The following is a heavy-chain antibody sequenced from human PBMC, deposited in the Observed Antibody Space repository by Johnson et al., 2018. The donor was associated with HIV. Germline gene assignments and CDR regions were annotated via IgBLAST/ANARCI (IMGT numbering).Heavy chain of an antibody. CDR3: ARGGDDAFDI. V-gene: IGHV3-33*08. J-gene: IGHJ3*02. CDR1: GFTFTNYG. D-gene: IGHD7-27*01. Sequence: QVQLVESGGGVVQPGRSLRLSCAASGFTFTNYGMHWVRQAPGKGLEWVAFIRYDGSNKYYADSVKGRFTISRDNSKNTLYLQMNSLRAEDTAVYYCARGGDDAFDIWGQGTVVTVSS. CDR2: IRYDGSNK.